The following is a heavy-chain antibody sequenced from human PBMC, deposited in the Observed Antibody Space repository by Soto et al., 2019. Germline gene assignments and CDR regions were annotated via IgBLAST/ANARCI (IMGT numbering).Heavy chain of an antibody. CDR3: ARDGYDYVWGSYRYPDAFDI. CDR1: GFTFSSYW. J-gene: IGHJ3*02. V-gene: IGHV3-7*01. Sequence: EVQLVESGGGLVQPGGSLRLSCAASGFTFSSYWMSWVRQAPGKGLEWVANIKQDGSEKYYVDSVKGRFTISRDNAKNSLYLQMNSLRAEDTAVYYCARDGYDYVWGSYRYPDAFDIWSQGTMVTVSS. CDR2: IKQDGSEK. D-gene: IGHD3-16*02.